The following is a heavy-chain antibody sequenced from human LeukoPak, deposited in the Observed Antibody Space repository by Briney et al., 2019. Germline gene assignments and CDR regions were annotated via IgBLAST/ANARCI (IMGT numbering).Heavy chain of an antibody. D-gene: IGHD4-17*01. J-gene: IGHJ4*02. V-gene: IGHV4-4*07. CDR2: IYSSGST. CDR1: GGSINNYY. Sequence: SETLSLTCTVSGGSINNYYWSWIRQPAGKGLEWIGRIYSSGSTYYNPSLKSRVTMSVDASKDQFSLKLTSVTAADTAVYFCARGHSTVTHFGYWGQGTLVTVSS. CDR3: ARGHSTVTHFGY.